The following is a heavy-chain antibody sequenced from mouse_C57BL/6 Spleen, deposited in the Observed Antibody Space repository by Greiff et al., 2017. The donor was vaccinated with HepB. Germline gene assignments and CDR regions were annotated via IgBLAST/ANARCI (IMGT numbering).Heavy chain of an antibody. D-gene: IGHD1-3*01. CDR1: GYTFTDYY. Sequence: EVQLQQSGPELVKPGASLKISCKASGYTFTDYYMNWVKQSHGQSLEWIGDINPNNGGTSYNQKFKGKATLTVDKSSSTAYMELRSLTSEDSAVYYCARLWDNYVDYAMDYWGQGTSVTVSS. CDR3: ARLWDNYVDYAMDY. CDR2: INPNNGGT. J-gene: IGHJ4*01. V-gene: IGHV1-26*01.